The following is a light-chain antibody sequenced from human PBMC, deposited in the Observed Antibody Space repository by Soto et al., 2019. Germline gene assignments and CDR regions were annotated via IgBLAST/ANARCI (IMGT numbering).Light chain of an antibody. Sequence: DNQMTQSPSTLSASVGARVTSTFRASQSIGSLLAWYQQKPGRAPKLLIYAASSLESGVPSRFSGSGSGTEFTLTISSLQPDDFATYYCQQYNGYPWTFGQGTKVDI. CDR1: QSIGSL. V-gene: IGKV1-5*01. CDR2: AAS. J-gene: IGKJ1*01. CDR3: QQYNGYPWT.